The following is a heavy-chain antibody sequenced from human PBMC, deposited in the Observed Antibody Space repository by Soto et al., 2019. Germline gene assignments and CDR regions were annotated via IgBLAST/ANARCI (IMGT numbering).Heavy chain of an antibody. CDR1: GLIFSDYH. Sequence: EVQLVESGGGLVQPGRSLRLSCAATGLIFSDYHMDWVRQAPGKGLEWVGRIRRKANSYTTEYAASVKGRFTISRDDSKNSLYLQMNSLKSEDTAVYYCAMLGGWSGGSSGMDVWGQGTRVTVSS. V-gene: IGHV3-72*01. CDR2: IRRKANSYTT. J-gene: IGHJ6*02. CDR3: AMLGGWSGGSSGMDV. D-gene: IGHD6-19*01.